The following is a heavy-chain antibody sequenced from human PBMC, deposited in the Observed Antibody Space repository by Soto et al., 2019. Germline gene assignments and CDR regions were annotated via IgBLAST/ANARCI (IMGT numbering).Heavy chain of an antibody. CDR1: GFTFSSYG. CDR3: ARVESYYYGSSGHYYCYGLGV. CDR2: IWYDGSNK. V-gene: IGHV3-33*01. J-gene: IGHJ6*02. D-gene: IGHD3-22*01. Sequence: QVQLVESGGGVVQPGRSLRLSCAASGFTFSSYGMHWVRQAPGKGLEWVAVIWYDGSNKYYADSVKGRFTISRDNSKNXLXCXXHSQRAEDTDVYYGARVESYYYGSSGHYYCYGLGVWGQGTTVTGSS.